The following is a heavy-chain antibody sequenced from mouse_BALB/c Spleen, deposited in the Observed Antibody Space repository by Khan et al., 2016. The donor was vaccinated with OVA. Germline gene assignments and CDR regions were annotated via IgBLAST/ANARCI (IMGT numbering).Heavy chain of an antibody. CDR1: GYTFINYW. CDR3: ARRGLRWDFDY. V-gene: IGHV1-7*01. J-gene: IGHJ2*01. Sequence: QVHVKQSGAELAKPGASVKMSCKASGYTFINYWILWVKQRPGQGLEWIGYINPSTGYTEYNQNFKDKATLTADKSSSTAYMQLSSLTSEDVAVYYCARRGLRWDFDYWGQGTTLTVSS. CDR2: INPSTGYT. D-gene: IGHD1-1*01.